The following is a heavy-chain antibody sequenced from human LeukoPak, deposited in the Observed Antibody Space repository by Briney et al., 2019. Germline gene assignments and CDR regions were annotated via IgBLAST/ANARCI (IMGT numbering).Heavy chain of an antibody. Sequence: SETLSLTCTVSSYSINSGYYWGWIRQPPGKGLEWIGNIYRSGSTYYNPSLESRVTISIDMSKNQFSLRLRSVTASDTAVYYCARVVVAATGADWFDPWGQGTLVTVSS. V-gene: IGHV4-38-2*02. CDR2: IYRSGST. CDR3: ARVVVAATGADWFDP. D-gene: IGHD2-15*01. J-gene: IGHJ5*02. CDR1: SYSINSGYY.